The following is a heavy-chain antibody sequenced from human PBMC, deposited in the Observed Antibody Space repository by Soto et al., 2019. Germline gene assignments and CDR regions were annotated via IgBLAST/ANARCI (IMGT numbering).Heavy chain of an antibody. CDR2: ISGSGGTT. CDR3: AKDDRVGATTPFDY. Sequence: QTGGSLRLSCAASGFTFSSYAMSWVRQAPGKGLEWVSAISGSGGTTYYADSVKGRFTISRDNSKSTLYLQMNSLRAEDTAIYYCAKDDRVGATTPFDYWGQGTLVTVSS. CDR1: GFTFSSYA. D-gene: IGHD1-26*01. J-gene: IGHJ4*02. V-gene: IGHV3-23*01.